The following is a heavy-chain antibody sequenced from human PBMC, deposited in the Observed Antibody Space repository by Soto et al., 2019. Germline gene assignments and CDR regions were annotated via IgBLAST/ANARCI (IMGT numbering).Heavy chain of an antibody. J-gene: IGHJ6*02. Sequence: ASVKVSCKASGYTFTSYDINWVRQATGQGLEWMGWMNPNSGNTGYAQKFQGRVTMTRNTSISTAYMELSSLRSEGTAVYYCARGGYSSGWIKDYYYGMDVWGQGTTVTVSS. D-gene: IGHD6-19*01. CDR3: ARGGYSSGWIKDYYYGMDV. V-gene: IGHV1-8*01. CDR2: MNPNSGNT. CDR1: GYTFTSYD.